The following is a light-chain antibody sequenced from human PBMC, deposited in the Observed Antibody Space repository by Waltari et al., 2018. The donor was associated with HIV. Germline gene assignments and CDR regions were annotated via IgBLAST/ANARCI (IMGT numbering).Light chain of an antibody. Sequence: DIQLTQSPSFLSASVGDRVTISCRASQGISSFLAWYQQKPGKAPKLLIYAASTSQNGVPSRFSGSGSGTEFTLTINSLQPEDFATYFCQQLNTYPPWTFGQGTKVEVK. CDR1: QGISSF. CDR2: AAS. V-gene: IGKV1-9*01. CDR3: QQLNTYPPWT. J-gene: IGKJ1*01.